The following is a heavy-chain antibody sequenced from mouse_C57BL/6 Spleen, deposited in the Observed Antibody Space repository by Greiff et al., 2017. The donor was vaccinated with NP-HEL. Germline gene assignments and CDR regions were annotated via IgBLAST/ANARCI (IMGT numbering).Heavy chain of an antibody. D-gene: IGHD1-1*01. CDR2: IDLSDSYT. CDR3: ARDGSSPYWYFDV. Sequence: QVQLQQPGAELVKPGASVKLSCKASGYTFTSYWMQWVKQRPGQGLEWIGEIDLSDSYTNSNQKFKGKATLTVDTSSSTAYMQLSILTSEDSAVYYCARDGSSPYWYFDVWGTGTTVTVSS. CDR1: GYTFTSYW. V-gene: IGHV1-50*01. J-gene: IGHJ1*03.